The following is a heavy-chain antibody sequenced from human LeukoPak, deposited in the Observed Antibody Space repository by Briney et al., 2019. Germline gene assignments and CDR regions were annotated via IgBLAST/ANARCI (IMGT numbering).Heavy chain of an antibody. CDR1: GGTISSYA. D-gene: IGHD3-3*01. CDR2: IIPIFGTA. CDR3: ARGLRDYDFWSGRWFDP. J-gene: IGHJ5*02. Sequence: ASVKVSCKASGGTISSYAISWVRQAPGQGLEWMGGIIPIFGTANYAQKFQGRVTITTDESTSTAYMELSSPRSEDTAVYYCARGLRDYDFWSGRWFDPWGQGTLVTVSS. V-gene: IGHV1-69*05.